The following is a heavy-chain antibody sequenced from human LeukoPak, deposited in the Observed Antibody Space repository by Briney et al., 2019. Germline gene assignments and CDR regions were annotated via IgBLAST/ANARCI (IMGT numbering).Heavy chain of an antibody. CDR3: AKDITYYYDSSGYYYAHN. J-gene: IGHJ4*02. CDR1: GFTFSSYG. CDR2: IWYDASNK. Sequence: GGSLRLSCAASGFTFSSYGMHWVRQAPGKGLEWVAVIWYDASNKYYADSVKGRFTISRDNSKNTLYLQMDSLRADDTAVYYCAKDITYYYDSSGYYYAHNWGQGALVTVSS. D-gene: IGHD3-22*01. V-gene: IGHV3-33*06.